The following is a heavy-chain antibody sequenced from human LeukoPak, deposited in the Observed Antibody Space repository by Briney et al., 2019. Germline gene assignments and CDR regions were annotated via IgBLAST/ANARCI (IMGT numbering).Heavy chain of an antibody. Sequence: ASVKVSCKASGYTFTGYYMHWVRQAPGQGLEWMGWINPNSGGTNYAQKFQGRVTMTRDTSISTAYMELSRLRSDDTAVYCCARDGSGWYEKFDYWGQGTLVTVSS. V-gene: IGHV1-2*02. CDR2: INPNSGGT. D-gene: IGHD6-19*01. CDR3: ARDGSGWYEKFDY. J-gene: IGHJ4*02. CDR1: GYTFTGYY.